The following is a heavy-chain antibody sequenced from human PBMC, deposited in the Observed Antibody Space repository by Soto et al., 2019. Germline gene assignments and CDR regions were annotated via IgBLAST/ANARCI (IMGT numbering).Heavy chain of an antibody. CDR2: IYYSGST. J-gene: IGHJ4*02. CDR1: VGSISSYY. CDR3: ARDRFIAAAGCFDY. Sequence: SETLSLTCTVSVGSISSYYWSWIRQPPGKGLEWIGYIYYSGSTNYNPSLKSRVTISVDASKNRFSLKLTSVTAADTAVYYCARDRFIAAAGCFDYWGLGTLVTVS. V-gene: IGHV4-59*01. D-gene: IGHD6-13*01.